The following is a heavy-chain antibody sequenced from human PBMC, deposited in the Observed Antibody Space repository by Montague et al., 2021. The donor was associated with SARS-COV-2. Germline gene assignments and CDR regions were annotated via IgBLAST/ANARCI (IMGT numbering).Heavy chain of an antibody. J-gene: IGHJ4*02. V-gene: IGHV4-4*02. CDR1: GGSISISNW. Sequence: SETLSLTCAVSGGSISISNWWSWVRQPPGKTLEWIGGISESGRTNYNPSRESRVTISVDKSKKHFSLNLSSVTAADTAVYYCARVGGYVNSPPLWGQGTLVTVSS. CDR2: ISESGRT. D-gene: IGHD4-23*01. CDR3: ARVGGYVNSPPL.